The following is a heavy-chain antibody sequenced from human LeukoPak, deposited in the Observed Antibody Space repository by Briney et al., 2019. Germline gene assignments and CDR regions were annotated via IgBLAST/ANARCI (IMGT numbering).Heavy chain of an antibody. J-gene: IGHJ5*02. CDR1: GGSISTSTY. CDR3: ARAYCSGVTCYHSRGWFDP. V-gene: IGHV4-39*07. Sequence: SETLSLTCTVSGGSISTSTYWGWIRQPPGKGLEWVGNIYYSGTTYYNPSLKSRVTISVDTSKSQFSLKLSSVTAADTAVYYCARAYCSGVTCYHSRGWFDPWGQGTLVTVSS. CDR2: IYYSGTT. D-gene: IGHD2-15*01.